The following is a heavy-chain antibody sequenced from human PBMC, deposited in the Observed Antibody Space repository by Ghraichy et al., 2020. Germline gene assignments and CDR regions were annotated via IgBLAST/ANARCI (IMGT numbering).Heavy chain of an antibody. CDR1: GGSFSGYY. CDR3: ARVKQELGLTRRYYFDY. Sequence: SETLSLTCAVYGGSFSGYYWSWIRQPPGKGLEWIAVINHSGSTNYNPSLKSRVTISVDTSKNQFSLKLSSVTAADKAGYYWARVKQELGLTRRYYFDYWGQGTLATVSS. J-gene: IGHJ4*02. D-gene: IGHD6-13*01. CDR2: INHSGST. V-gene: IGHV4-34*01.